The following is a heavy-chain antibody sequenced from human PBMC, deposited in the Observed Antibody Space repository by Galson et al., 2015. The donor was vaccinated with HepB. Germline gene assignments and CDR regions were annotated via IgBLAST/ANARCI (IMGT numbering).Heavy chain of an antibody. CDR1: GFTFSSYA. CDR2: ISYDGSNK. Sequence: SLRLSCAASGFTFSSYAMHWVRQAPGKGLEWVAVISYDGSNKYYADSVKGRFTISRDNSKNTLYLQMDSLRAEDTAVYYCARVEDYVWGSYHLADLWGRGTLVTVSS. J-gene: IGHJ2*01. D-gene: IGHD3-16*02. CDR3: ARVEDYVWGSYHLADL. V-gene: IGHV3-30*04.